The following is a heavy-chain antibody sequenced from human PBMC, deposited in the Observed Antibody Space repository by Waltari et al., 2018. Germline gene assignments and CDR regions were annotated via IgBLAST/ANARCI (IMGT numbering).Heavy chain of an antibody. J-gene: IGHJ2*01. CDR2: IDYRGSP. D-gene: IGHD5-18*01. CDR3: ARALSGRVQLWLHWYFDL. Sequence: QVQLQESGPGLVKPSQTLSLTCTVSGGSISSGDYYWSWIHQPPGTGLQWIGYIDYRGSPSYNPSLKSRVTISVDTSKNQFALKLSSVTAADTAVYYCARALSGRVQLWLHWYFDLWGRGTLVTVSS. CDR1: GGSISSGDYY. V-gene: IGHV4-30-4*08.